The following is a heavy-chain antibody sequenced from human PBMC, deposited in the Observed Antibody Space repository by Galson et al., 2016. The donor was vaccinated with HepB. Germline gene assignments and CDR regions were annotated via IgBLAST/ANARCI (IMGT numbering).Heavy chain of an antibody. CDR1: GGSIRNYY. CDR3: ARGGGPDYFDS. J-gene: IGHJ4*02. V-gene: IGHV4-59*01. D-gene: IGHD2-15*01. CDR2: IYYSGST. Sequence: SETLSLTCTVSGGSIRNYYWSWIRQPPGKGLEWIGHIYYSGSTNYNPSLKSRVTISVDTSKNLFSLKVSSVSAADTAVYYCARGGGPDYFDSWGQGSLVTVSS.